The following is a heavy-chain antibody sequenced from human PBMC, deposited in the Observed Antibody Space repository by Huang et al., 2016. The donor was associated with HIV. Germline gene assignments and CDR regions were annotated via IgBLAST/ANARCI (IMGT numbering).Heavy chain of an antibody. D-gene: IGHD2-21*02. CDR3: ARAYCGGGCYPGVTYRNGMDV. Sequence: QLVESGGGLVRPGGSLRISCATSGFSFGSYNMNWVRQAAGKGLEWVSSISGSSNYIEYADSVKGRVTISRDNVKKSLYLQMHSLGADDTAVYYCARAYCGGGCYPGVTYRNGMDVWGQGTTVTVSS. V-gene: IGHV3-21*01. J-gene: IGHJ6*02. CDR1: GFSFGSYN. CDR2: ISGSSNYI.